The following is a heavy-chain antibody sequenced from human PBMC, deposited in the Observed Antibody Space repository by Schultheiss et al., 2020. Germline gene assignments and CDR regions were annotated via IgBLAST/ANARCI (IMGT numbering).Heavy chain of an antibody. Sequence: GGSLRLSCAASGFTFSSYWMHWVRQVPGKGLEWVANIKQDGSEKYYVDSVKGRFTISRDNAKNTLYLQMNSLRAEDTAVYYCARVRGGEHYYYGMDVWGQGTTVTVSS. D-gene: IGHD2-21*01. CDR1: GFTFSSYW. J-gene: IGHJ6*02. V-gene: IGHV3-7*01. CDR3: ARVRGGEHYYYGMDV. CDR2: IKQDGSEK.